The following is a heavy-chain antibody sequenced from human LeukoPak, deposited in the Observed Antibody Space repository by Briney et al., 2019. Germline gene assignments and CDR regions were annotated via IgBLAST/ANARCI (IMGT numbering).Heavy chain of an antibody. D-gene: IGHD6-19*01. Sequence: GGSLRLSCAASGFTFSSYSMNWVRQAPGKGLEWVSSISSSSSYIYYADSAKGRFTISRDNAKNSLYLQMNSLRAEDTAVYYCARDGMVAGTDYYYYYMDVWGKGTTVTVSS. V-gene: IGHV3-21*01. CDR2: ISSSSSYI. CDR1: GFTFSSYS. CDR3: ARDGMVAGTDYYYYYMDV. J-gene: IGHJ6*03.